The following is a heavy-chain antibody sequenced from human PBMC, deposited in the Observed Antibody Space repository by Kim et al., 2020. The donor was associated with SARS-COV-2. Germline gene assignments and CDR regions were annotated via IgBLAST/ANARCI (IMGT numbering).Heavy chain of an antibody. J-gene: IGHJ4*02. Sequence: EGSVTSYWDSVKGRFTVSRDNAKNTVYLQMNSLRGEDTAMYCCTTVLEKWGQGAQVTVSS. V-gene: IGHV3-74*01. CDR3: TTVLEK. CDR2: EGSVT. D-gene: IGHD3-3*01.